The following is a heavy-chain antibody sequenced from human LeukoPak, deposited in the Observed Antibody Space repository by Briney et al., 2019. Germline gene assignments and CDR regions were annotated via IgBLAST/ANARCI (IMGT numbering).Heavy chain of an antibody. Sequence: SETLSLTCTVSGVSINSSNYYWGWIRQPPGKGLEWIGTIYYSGSTYYNPSLKSRVTISLDTSKNQFSLNLSSVTAADTAVYYCAREAVVAGKYYFDYWGQGTLVTVSS. CDR1: GVSINSSNYY. CDR2: IYYSGST. V-gene: IGHV4-39*07. J-gene: IGHJ4*02. D-gene: IGHD6-19*01. CDR3: AREAVVAGKYYFDY.